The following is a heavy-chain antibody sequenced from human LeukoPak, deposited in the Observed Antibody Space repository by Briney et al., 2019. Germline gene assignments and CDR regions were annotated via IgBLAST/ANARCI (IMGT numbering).Heavy chain of an antibody. CDR3: ARELEIAVAGTLGY. CDR1: GFTFSSYA. V-gene: IGHV3-33*01. J-gene: IGHJ4*02. D-gene: IGHD6-19*01. CDR2: IRYDESNK. Sequence: GGSLRLSCAASGFTFSSYAMHWVRQAPGKGLEWVAVIRYDESNKYYADSVKGRFTISRDHSKNTLYLQMKSLRAEDTAVYYCARELEIAVAGTLGYWGQGTLVTVSS.